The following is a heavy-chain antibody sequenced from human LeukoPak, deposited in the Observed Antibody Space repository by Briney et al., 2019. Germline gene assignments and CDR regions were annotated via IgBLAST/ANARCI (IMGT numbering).Heavy chain of an antibody. D-gene: IGHD2-2*01. CDR3: ARDPIVVVPSASFYYYMDV. CDR1: GFTFSSYS. Sequence: GGSLRLXCVASGFTFSSYSMNWVRQAPGKELEWVSSITSSSTYIYYADSVKGRFTISRDNAKNSLYLQMNSLRAEDTAVYYCARDPIVVVPSASFYYYMDVWGKGTTVTVSS. CDR2: ITSSSTYI. J-gene: IGHJ6*03. V-gene: IGHV3-21*01.